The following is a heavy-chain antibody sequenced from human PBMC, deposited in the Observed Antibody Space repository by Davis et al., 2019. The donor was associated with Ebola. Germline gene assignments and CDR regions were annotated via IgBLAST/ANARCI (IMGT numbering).Heavy chain of an antibody. J-gene: IGHJ4*02. Sequence: GESLKISCAASGFTFSSYAMSWVRQAPGKGLEWVSYISSSGSTIYYADSVKGRFTISRDNAKNSLYLQMNSLRAEDTAVYYCARGGTAVAGSLGYWGQGTLVTVSS. CDR3: ARGGTAVAGSLGY. CDR2: ISSSGSTI. CDR1: GFTFSSYA. V-gene: IGHV3-48*04. D-gene: IGHD6-19*01.